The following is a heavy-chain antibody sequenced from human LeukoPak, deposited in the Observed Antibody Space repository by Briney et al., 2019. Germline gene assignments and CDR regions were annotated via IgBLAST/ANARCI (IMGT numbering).Heavy chain of an antibody. D-gene: IGHD6-13*01. CDR3: ARVDSSSSLGAFDI. J-gene: IGHJ3*02. V-gene: IGHV4-39*07. CDR1: EGSISNSDYY. CDR2: IYHSGST. Sequence: SETLSLTCTVSEGSISNSDYYWAWIRQPPGKEVEWLGYIYHSGSTYYNPSLKSRVTISVDRSKNQFSLKLSSVTAADTAVYYCARVDSSSSLGAFDIWGQGTMVTVSS.